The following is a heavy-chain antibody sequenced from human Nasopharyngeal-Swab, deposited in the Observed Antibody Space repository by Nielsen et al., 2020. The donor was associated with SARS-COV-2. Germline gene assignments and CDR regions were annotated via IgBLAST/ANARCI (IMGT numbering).Heavy chain of an antibody. CDR1: GFTFADYA. Sequence: GGSLRLSCAASGFTFADYAMHWVRQAPGKGLEWVSGISWNSGSIGYADSVKGRFTISRDNAKNSLYLQMNSLRAEDTALYYCAKDRDHYYDSSGYPTFDPWGQGTLVTVSS. D-gene: IGHD3-22*01. CDR2: ISWNSGSI. CDR3: AKDRDHYYDSSGYPTFDP. V-gene: IGHV3-9*01. J-gene: IGHJ5*02.